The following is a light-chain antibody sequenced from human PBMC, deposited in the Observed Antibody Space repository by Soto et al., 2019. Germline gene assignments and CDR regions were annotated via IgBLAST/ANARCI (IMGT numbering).Light chain of an antibody. CDR2: GAS. Sequence: EIVMTQSPATLSVALGERVTLSCRASKSVSTTLAWYQQKPGQAPRLLIYGASTRATGIPARFSGSASGTEFTLSIGSLQSEDFAVYYCHPYNNWPPAFGGGTKGDIK. CDR3: HPYNNWPPA. V-gene: IGKV3-15*01. CDR1: KSVSTT. J-gene: IGKJ4*01.